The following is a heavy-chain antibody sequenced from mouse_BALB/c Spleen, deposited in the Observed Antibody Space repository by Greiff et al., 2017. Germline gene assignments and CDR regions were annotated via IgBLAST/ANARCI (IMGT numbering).Heavy chain of an antibody. Sequence: DVKLVESGGGLVQPGGSLKLSCAASGFTFSSYTMSWVRQTPEKRLEWVAYISNGGGSTYYPDTVKGRFTISRDNAKNTLYLQMSSLKSEDTAMYYCARHRDEYFDVWGAGTTVTVSS. CDR3: ARHRDEYFDV. J-gene: IGHJ1*01. V-gene: IGHV5-12-2*01. CDR1: GFTFSSYT. CDR2: ISNGGGST.